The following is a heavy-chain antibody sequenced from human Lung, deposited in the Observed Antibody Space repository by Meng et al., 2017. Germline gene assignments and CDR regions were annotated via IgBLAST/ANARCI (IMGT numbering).Heavy chain of an antibody. J-gene: IGHJ4*02. CDR3: ATGAAAADH. CDR2: IKSNSDGGTT. CDR1: GFSFTDAW. V-gene: IGHV3-15*01. Sequence: QSVGSGGGFGKPGGSLGLSCVASGFSFTDAWMSWVRQAPGKGLEWVGRIKSNSDGGTTDYAAPVKGRFTISRDDSKNTLYLQMNSLITEDTAVYFCATGAAAADHWGQGTLVTVSS. D-gene: IGHD6-13*01.